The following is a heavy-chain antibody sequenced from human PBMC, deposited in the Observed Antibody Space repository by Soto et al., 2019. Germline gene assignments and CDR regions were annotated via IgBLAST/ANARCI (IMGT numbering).Heavy chain of an antibody. V-gene: IGHV3-30*03. D-gene: IGHD3-10*01. CDR3: VGGQYYFDY. J-gene: IGHJ4*02. CDR1: GFPFSSYG. Sequence: QVQLVESGGGVVQPGRSLRLSCAASGFPFSSYGMHWVREAPGKGREWVAVISYDGSNKYYADSVKGRFTISRDNSASTLYLQMNSLRPEDTALYYCVGGQYYFDYRGQGTLVTVSP. CDR2: ISYDGSNK.